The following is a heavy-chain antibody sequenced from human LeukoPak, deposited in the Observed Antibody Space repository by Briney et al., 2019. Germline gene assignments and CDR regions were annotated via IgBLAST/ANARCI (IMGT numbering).Heavy chain of an antibody. CDR1: GGSFSGYY. D-gene: IGHD6-19*01. CDR2: INHSGST. Sequence: PSETLSLTCAVYGGSFSGYYWSWIRQPPGKGLEWIGEINHSGSTNYNPSLKSRVTISVDTSKNQFSLKLSSVTAADTAVYYCARGHTPEYSSGWYHYYYYMDVWGKGTTVTVSS. J-gene: IGHJ6*03. V-gene: IGHV4-34*01. CDR3: ARGHTPEYSSGWYHYYYYMDV.